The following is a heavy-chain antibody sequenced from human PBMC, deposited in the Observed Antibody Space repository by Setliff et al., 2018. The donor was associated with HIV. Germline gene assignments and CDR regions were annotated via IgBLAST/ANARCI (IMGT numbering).Heavy chain of an antibody. V-gene: IGHV1-69*13. Sequence: SVKVSCKASGGTFSSFAIHWVRQAPGQGLEWMGGIIPMFGTANYAQKFHGRVTITADESTNTAYMELSSLGSEDTAVYYCALGYCSVGSCYSVDFDYWGQGTLVT. J-gene: IGHJ4*02. D-gene: IGHD2-15*01. CDR2: IIPMFGTA. CDR1: GGTFSSFA. CDR3: ALGYCSVGSCYSVDFDY.